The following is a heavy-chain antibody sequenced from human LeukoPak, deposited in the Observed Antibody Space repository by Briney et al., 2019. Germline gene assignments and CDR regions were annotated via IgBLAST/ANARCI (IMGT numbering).Heavy chain of an antibody. Sequence: SLRLSCAASGFTFSHYAMHWVRQAPGKGLEWVAVISYDGSHQYSADSVKGRLSISSDNSSQTLYLQMNSLRPEETAVYYCARARNGTLKYWGQGILVIVSS. D-gene: IGHD2-8*01. V-gene: IGHV3-30*01. J-gene: IGHJ4*02. CDR1: GFTFSHYA. CDR3: ARARNGTLKY. CDR2: ISYDGSHQ.